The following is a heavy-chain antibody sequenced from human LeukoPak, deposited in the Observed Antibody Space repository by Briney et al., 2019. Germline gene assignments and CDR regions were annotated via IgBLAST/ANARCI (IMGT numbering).Heavy chain of an antibody. CDR3: ATTSVRDGFNYFDY. V-gene: IGHV1-69*05. Sequence: SVKVSCKSSGGTFITYGINWVRQAPGQGLEWMGGIVPMFGIANYAQKFEGRVSITTDESSTTAYMELSSLRSEDTAFYYCATTSVRDGFNYFDYWGQGTLVPVSS. CDR1: GGTFITYG. CDR2: IVPMFGIA. J-gene: IGHJ4*02. D-gene: IGHD5-24*01.